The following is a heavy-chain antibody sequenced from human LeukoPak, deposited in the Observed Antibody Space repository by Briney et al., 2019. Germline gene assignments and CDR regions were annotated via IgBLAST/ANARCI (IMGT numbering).Heavy chain of an antibody. CDR3: ARAPRRYYYGSGSYCWFDP. CDR2: IKQDGSEK. Sequence: GGSLRLSCAASGFTFSSYWMSWVRQAPGKGLEWVANIKQDGSEKYYVDSVKGRFTISRDNAKNSLYLQMNSLRAEDTAVYCCARAPRRYYYGSGSYCWFDPWGQGTLVTVSS. D-gene: IGHD3-10*01. CDR1: GFTFSSYW. J-gene: IGHJ5*02. V-gene: IGHV3-7*01.